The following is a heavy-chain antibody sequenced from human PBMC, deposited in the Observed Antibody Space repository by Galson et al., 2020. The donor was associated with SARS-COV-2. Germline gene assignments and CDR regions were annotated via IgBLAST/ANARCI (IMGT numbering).Heavy chain of an antibody. CDR2: IYPGDSET. CDR3: ARVRSGNYIYDY. Sequence: KIGESLKISCKASGYSFNSDWIGWVRKMPGKGLEWMGIIYPGDSETRYSLSFQGQVTMSADKSINTAYLQWSSLKASDTAMYYCARVRSGNYIYDYWGQGTLVTVSS. J-gene: IGHJ4*02. D-gene: IGHD1-26*01. CDR1: GYSFNSDW. V-gene: IGHV5-51*01.